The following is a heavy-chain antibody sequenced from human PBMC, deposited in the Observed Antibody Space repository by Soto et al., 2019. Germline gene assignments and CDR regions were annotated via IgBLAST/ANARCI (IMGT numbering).Heavy chain of an antibody. Sequence: QVQLVQSGAEVKKPGASVKVSCKASGYTFDSYYIHWVRQAPGQRLEWMGLINPDGGGTSYAQNLRGRVTMTRDTSTSTVYMELSSLGSEDTAMYYCARDPYCGGDCYHFDFWGQGTLVTVSS. CDR3: ARDPYCGGDCYHFDF. D-gene: IGHD2-21*02. J-gene: IGHJ4*02. CDR2: INPDGGGT. CDR1: GYTFDSYY. V-gene: IGHV1-46*02.